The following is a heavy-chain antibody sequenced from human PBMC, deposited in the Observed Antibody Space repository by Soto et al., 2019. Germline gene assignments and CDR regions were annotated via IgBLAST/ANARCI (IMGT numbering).Heavy chain of an antibody. V-gene: IGHV3-33*01. CDR2: IWYDGSNK. CDR1: GFTFSSYG. Sequence: GGSLRLSCAASGFTFSSYGMHWVRQAPGKGLEWVAAIWYDGSNKYYADSVKGRFTISRDNSKNTLYLQMNSLRAEDTAVYYCARDPQTDAFDIWGQGTMVTVSS. J-gene: IGHJ3*02. CDR3: ARDPQTDAFDI.